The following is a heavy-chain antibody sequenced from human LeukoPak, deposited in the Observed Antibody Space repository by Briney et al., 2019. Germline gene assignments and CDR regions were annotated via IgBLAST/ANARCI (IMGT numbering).Heavy chain of an antibody. CDR3: VRDSIAASGSFAF. J-gene: IGHJ4*02. V-gene: IGHV3-48*01. D-gene: IGHD6-13*01. CDR1: GFNLGSYS. Sequence: PGGSLRLSCAASGFNLGSYSMNWVRQAPGKGPEWISYTGTSNDITYYSDSVKGRFTISRDNAKNSLYLQMNSLRAADTAVYYCVRDSIAASGSFAFWGQGTLVTVSS. CDR2: TGTSNDIT.